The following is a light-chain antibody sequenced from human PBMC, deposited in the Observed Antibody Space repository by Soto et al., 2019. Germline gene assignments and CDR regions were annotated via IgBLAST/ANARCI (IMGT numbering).Light chain of an antibody. J-gene: IGLJ3*02. Sequence: QSVLTQPASVSGSPGQSITMSCTGTSSDVGNYNFVSWYQQPPGKAPKLIIYEVTKRPSGVSSRFSASKSGNTASLTIPGLQAEDEALYHCCSYAGGSTLLFGGGTKLTVL. CDR3: CSYAGGSTLL. CDR1: SSDVGNYNF. CDR2: EVT. V-gene: IGLV2-23*02.